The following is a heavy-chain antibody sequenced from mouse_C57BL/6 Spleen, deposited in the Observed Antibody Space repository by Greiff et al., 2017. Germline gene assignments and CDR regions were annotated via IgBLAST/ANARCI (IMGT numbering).Heavy chain of an antibody. CDR2: IYPGDGDT. CDR3: ARWGLRYYAMDY. CDR1: GYAFSSSW. J-gene: IGHJ4*01. D-gene: IGHD2-2*01. V-gene: IGHV1-82*01. Sequence: VQLQQSGPELVKPGASVKISCKASGYAFSSSWMNWVKQRPGKGLEWIGRIYPGDGDTNYNGKFKGKATLTADKSSSTAYMQLSSLTSEDSAVYVCARWGLRYYAMDYWGQGTSVTVSS.